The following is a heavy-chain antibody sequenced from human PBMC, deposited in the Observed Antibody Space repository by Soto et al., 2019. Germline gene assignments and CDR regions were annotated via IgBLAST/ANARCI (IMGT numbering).Heavy chain of an antibody. CDR3: AREENCSDGICYSEYFQR. Sequence: QVQLEQSGAEVKKPGASVKVSCKASGYIFTAYSMHWVRRAPGQGLQWMGVVNPSGGSTNYAQKFQGRITLTRDTSRNTFYMDLSSLTSEDTAVYYCAREENCSDGICYSEYFQRWGQRTLVTVSS. CDR1: GYIFTAYS. V-gene: IGHV1-46*01. J-gene: IGHJ1*01. D-gene: IGHD2-15*01. CDR2: VNPSGGST.